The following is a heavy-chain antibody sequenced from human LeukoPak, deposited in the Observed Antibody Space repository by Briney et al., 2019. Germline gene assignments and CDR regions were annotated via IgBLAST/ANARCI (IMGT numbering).Heavy chain of an antibody. CDR1: GGSISSYY. CDR3: ARGGKSIAAAGIYFDY. CDR2: IYYSGST. V-gene: IGHV4-59*01. J-gene: IGHJ4*02. Sequence: SETLSLTCTVSGGSISSYYWSWIRQPPGKGLEWIGYIYYSGSTNYNPSLKSRVTISVDTSKNQSSLKLSSVTAADTAVYYCARGGKSIAAAGIYFDYWGQGTLVTVSS. D-gene: IGHD6-13*01.